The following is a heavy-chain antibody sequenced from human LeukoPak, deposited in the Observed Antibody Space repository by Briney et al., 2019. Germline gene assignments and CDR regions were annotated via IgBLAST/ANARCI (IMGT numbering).Heavy chain of an antibody. CDR2: INSDGSST. D-gene: IGHD3-16*02. CDR1: GFTFSSYW. V-gene: IGHV3-74*01. Sequence: LPGGSLRLSYAASGFTFSSYWMHWVRQAPGKGLVWVSRINSDGSSTSYADSVKGRFTISRDNAKNTLYLQMNSLRAEDTAVYYCAGLSPFDLPEGYWGQGTLVTVSS. J-gene: IGHJ4*02. CDR3: AGLSPFDLPEGY.